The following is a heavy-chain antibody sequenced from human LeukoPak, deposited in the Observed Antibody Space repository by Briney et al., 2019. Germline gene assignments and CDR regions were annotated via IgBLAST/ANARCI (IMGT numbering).Heavy chain of an antibody. Sequence: GGSLRLSCAVSGFSVTNNYMSWVRQAPGKGLVWVSAITSSGGDTYYADSVKGRFTFSRDNSKNTLYLQMTSLRPEDTAIYYCAKADYNDYAFDYWGQGTLVTVSS. CDR3: AKADYNDYAFDY. CDR2: ITSSGGDT. CDR1: GFSVTNNY. J-gene: IGHJ4*02. V-gene: IGHV3-23*01. D-gene: IGHD4-11*01.